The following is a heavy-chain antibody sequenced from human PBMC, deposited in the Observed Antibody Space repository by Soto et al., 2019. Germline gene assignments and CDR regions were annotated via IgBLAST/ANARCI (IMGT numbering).Heavy chain of an antibody. V-gene: IGHV1-69*01. CDR3: ARALVVVAATPYYFDY. CDR2: IIPIFGTA. J-gene: IGHJ4*02. Sequence: QVQLVQSGAEVKKPGSSVKVSCKASGGTFSSYAISWVRQAPGQGLEWMGGIIPIFGTANYAQKFQGRVTITADESTSTAYMELSSRRSEDTAVYYCARALVVVAATPYYFDYWGQGTLVTVSS. CDR1: GGTFSSYA. D-gene: IGHD2-15*01.